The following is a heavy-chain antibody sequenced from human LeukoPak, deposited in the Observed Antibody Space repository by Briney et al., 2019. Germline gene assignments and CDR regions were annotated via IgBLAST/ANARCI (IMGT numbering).Heavy chain of an antibody. J-gene: IGHJ4*02. CDR2: IISNSNYI. V-gene: IGHV3-21*01. Sequence: GGSLRLSCAASGFTFSNYSMNWVRQAPGKGLEWVSSIISNSNYIYYADSVKGRFTISRDNAKNSLYLQMNSLRAEDTAVYYCATDLGSSRPNFWGQGILVTVSS. CDR1: GFTFSNYS. CDR3: ATDLGSSRPNF. D-gene: IGHD6-13*01.